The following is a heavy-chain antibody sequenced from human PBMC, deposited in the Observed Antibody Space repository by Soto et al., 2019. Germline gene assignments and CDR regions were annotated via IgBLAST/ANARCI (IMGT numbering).Heavy chain of an antibody. J-gene: IGHJ3*02. CDR3: ARDPPDLGYYDSSGYYYGDAFDI. CDR2: IIPIFGTA. V-gene: IGHV1-69*12. D-gene: IGHD3-22*01. CDR1: GGTFSSYA. Sequence: QVQLVQSGAEVKKPGSSVKVSCKASGGTFSSYAISWVRQAPGQGLEWMGGIIPIFGTANYAQKFQGRVTITADESTSTAYMELRSLRSEDTAVYYCARDPPDLGYYDSSGYYYGDAFDIWGQGTMVTVSS.